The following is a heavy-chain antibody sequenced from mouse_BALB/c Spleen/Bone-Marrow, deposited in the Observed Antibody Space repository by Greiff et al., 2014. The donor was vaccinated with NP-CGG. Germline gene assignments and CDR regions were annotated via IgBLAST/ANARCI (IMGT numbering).Heavy chain of an antibody. CDR3: ARHGEERPFWAMDS. CDR1: GFTFIAYT. Sequence: EVKLMESGGGLVEPGGSLKLSCAASGFTFIAYTMSWVRQTPEKRLEWVAYINNGGGSTYYPDTVKGRFTISRDNAKNTLYLQMSSLKSEDPAMYYCARHGEERPFWAMDSGGQGPSVPVSS. J-gene: IGHJ4*01. CDR2: INNGGGST. D-gene: IGHD2-14*01. V-gene: IGHV5-12-2*01.